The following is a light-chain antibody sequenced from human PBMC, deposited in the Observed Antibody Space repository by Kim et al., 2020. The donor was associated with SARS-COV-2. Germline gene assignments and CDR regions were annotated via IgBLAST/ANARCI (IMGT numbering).Light chain of an antibody. J-gene: IGLJ1*01. CDR3: QAWDSSTPYV. V-gene: IGLV3-1*01. CDR1: RLGDTE. Sequence: VSAGQTSSIPCMGDRLGDTEVSWYQQKPAQPPVLVIYQNLRRPSGIPGRYSGCNCGNAATQTSSGTQAMDEADYYCQAWDSSTPYVFGAGTKVTVL. CDR2: QNL.